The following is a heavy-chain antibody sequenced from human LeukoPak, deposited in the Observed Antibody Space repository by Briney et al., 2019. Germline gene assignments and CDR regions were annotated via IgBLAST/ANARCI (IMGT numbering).Heavy chain of an antibody. V-gene: IGHV3-11*06. CDR1: GFTFTDSY. Sequence: GGSLRLSCAASGFTFTDSYMTWVRQAPGKGLEWLSYISGSGGDTNYADSVRGRFTISRDNSKNTVYLQMNSLRTEDTAVYYCARSLTMVRAYDYWGQGTLVTVSS. CDR2: ISGSGGDT. J-gene: IGHJ4*02. CDR3: ARSLTMVRAYDY. D-gene: IGHD3-10*01.